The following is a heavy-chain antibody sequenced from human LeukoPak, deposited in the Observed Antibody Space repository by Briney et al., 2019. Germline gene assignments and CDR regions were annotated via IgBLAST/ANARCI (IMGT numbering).Heavy chain of an antibody. V-gene: IGHV4-39*01. D-gene: IGHD5-18*01. CDR1: GGSISDTSHS. CDR3: ARHTYTYAKYYYYMDV. J-gene: IGHJ6*03. Sequence: AETLSLTCTVSGGSISDTSHSWGWIRQPPGEGLEWIGSIYYSGTTYYNPSLNSRVTISVDTSKIQFSLELSFVTAADTALYYCARHTYTYAKYYYYMDVWGKGTTVTVSS. CDR2: IYYSGTT.